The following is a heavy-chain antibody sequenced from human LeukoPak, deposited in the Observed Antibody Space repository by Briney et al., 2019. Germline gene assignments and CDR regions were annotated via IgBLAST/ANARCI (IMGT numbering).Heavy chain of an antibody. V-gene: IGHV4-39*01. CDR1: GGSISSSSYY. J-gene: IGHJ5*02. CDR3: ARVIAAANWFDP. D-gene: IGHD6-13*01. CDR2: IYYSGST. Sequence: SETLSLTCTVSGGSISSSSYYWGWIRQPPGKGLEWIGSIYYSGSTYYNPSLKSRVTISVDTSKNQFSLKLTSVTAADTAVYYCARVIAAANWFDPWGQGTLVTVSS.